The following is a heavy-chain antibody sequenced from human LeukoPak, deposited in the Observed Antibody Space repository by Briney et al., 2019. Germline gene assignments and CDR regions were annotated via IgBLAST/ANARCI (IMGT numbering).Heavy chain of an antibody. J-gene: IGHJ3*02. CDR3: ARDTRGSYWGDDAFDI. D-gene: IGHD1-26*01. V-gene: IGHV4-59*01. CDR2: IYYSGST. CDR1: GGSISSYY. Sequence: SETLSLTCTVPGGSISSYYWSWIRQPPGKGLEWIGYIYYSGSTNYNPSPKSRVTISVDTSKNQFSLKLSSVTAADTAVYYCARDTRGSYWGDDAFDIWGQGTMVTVSS.